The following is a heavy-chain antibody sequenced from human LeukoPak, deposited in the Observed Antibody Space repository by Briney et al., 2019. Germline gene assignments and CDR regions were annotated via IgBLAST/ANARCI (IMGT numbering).Heavy chain of an antibody. Sequence: PSETLSLTCTVSGGSISRYYWSWIRQPPRKGLEWNGYIYYIGSTNYNPSLKSRVTISVDTSKNQFSLKLSSVTPTATAVYYCASSGYSYGTFDYWGQGTLVTVSS. J-gene: IGHJ4*02. V-gene: IGHV4-59*08. CDR1: GGSISRYY. CDR3: ASSGYSYGTFDY. CDR2: IYYIGST. D-gene: IGHD5-18*01.